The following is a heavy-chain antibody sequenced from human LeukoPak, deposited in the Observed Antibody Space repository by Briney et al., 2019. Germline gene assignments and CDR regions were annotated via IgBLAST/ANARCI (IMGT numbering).Heavy chain of an antibody. CDR2: IYNDGSST. V-gene: IGHV3-74*01. D-gene: IGHD6-19*01. J-gene: IGHJ4*02. Sequence: GGSLRLSCAASGFTFSNYWMHWVRQAPGKGLVWVSRIYNDGSSTSYADSVKGRFTISRDNAKNSLYLQMNSLRAEDTALYYCAKDLTKIAVAGRGFDYWGQGTLVTVSS. CDR1: GFTFSNYW. CDR3: AKDLTKIAVAGRGFDY.